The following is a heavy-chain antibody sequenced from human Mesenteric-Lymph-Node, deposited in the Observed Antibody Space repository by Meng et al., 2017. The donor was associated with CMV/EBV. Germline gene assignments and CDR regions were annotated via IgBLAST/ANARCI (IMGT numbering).Heavy chain of an antibody. J-gene: IGHJ4*01. CDR2: INPSFGGT. V-gene: IGHV1-2*02. CDR1: GYTLADYH. Sequence: ASVKVSCKASGYTLADYHVHWVRQAPGQGLEWMGWINPSFGGTDYAPKFQGRVTMTRDTSISTAYMELSGLRSDDTAVYYCARDYYDSSGYNWRGAFDIWGQGTLVTVSS. CDR3: ARDYYDSSGYNWRGAFDI. D-gene: IGHD3-22*01.